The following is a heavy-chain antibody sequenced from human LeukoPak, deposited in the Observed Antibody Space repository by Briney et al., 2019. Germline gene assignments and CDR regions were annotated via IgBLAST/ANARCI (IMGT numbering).Heavy chain of an antibody. CDR3: ARHVSTSLKTNYNGMDV. Sequence: SETLSLTCAVYGGSFSGYYWSWIRQPPGKGLEWIGEINHSGSTNYNPSLKSRVTISEDTSKNQFSLKLSSVTAADTAVYYCARHVSTSLKTNYNGMDVWGQGTTVTVSS. J-gene: IGHJ6*02. V-gene: IGHV4-34*01. D-gene: IGHD2-2*01. CDR2: INHSGST. CDR1: GGSFSGYY.